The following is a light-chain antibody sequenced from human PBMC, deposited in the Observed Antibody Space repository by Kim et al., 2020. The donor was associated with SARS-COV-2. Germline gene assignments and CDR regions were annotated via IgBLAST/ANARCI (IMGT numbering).Light chain of an antibody. Sequence: DIQMTQSPSSLSASVGDRVIISCRASQSIDRSLNWYQQRPGKAPQLLIYDASTLHTGVPSRFSGSGSGTDFTLTISSLQPEDFATYCCHQGFSSPWTFGQRTTVDIK. CDR2: DAS. CDR1: QSIDRS. CDR3: HQGFSSPWT. J-gene: IGKJ1*01. V-gene: IGKV1-39*01.